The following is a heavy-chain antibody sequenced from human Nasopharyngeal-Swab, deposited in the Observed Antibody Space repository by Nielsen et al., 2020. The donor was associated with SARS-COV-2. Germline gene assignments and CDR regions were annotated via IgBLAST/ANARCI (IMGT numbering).Heavy chain of an antibody. CDR1: GGSISSYY. V-gene: IGHV4-59*01. J-gene: IGHJ4*02. Sequence: SETLSLTCTVSGGSISSYYWSWIRQPPGKGLEWIGYIYYSGSTNYNPSLKSRVTISVDTSKNQFSLKLSSVTAADTAVYYCARGAGRSRGWSTTYYFDYWGQGTLVTVSS. D-gene: IGHD6-19*01. CDR2: IYYSGST. CDR3: ARGAGRSRGWSTTYYFDY.